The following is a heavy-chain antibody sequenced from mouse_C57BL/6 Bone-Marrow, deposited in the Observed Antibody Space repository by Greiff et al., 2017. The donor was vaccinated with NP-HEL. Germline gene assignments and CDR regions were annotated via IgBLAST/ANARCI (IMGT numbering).Heavy chain of an antibody. CDR3: ARSPATVASHY. CDR1: GYTFTSYW. Sequence: VQLQQPGAELVKPGASVKLSKASGYTFTSYWMHWVKQRPGQGLEWIGMIHPNSGSTNYNEKFKSKATLTVDKSSSTAYMQLSSLTSEDSAVYYCARSPATVASHYWGQGTTLTVSS. CDR2: IHPNSGST. V-gene: IGHV1-64*01. J-gene: IGHJ2*01. D-gene: IGHD1-1*01.